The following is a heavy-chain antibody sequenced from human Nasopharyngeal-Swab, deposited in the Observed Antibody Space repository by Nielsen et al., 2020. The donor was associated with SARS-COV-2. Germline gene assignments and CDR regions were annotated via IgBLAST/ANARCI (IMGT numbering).Heavy chain of an antibody. V-gene: IGHV1-69*13. CDR2: IIPIFGTA. D-gene: IGHD2-15*01. J-gene: IGHJ5*02. CDR3: ATGPPYCSGGSCYWFDP. Sequence: SVKVSCKASGGTFSSYAISWVRQAPGQGLEWMGGIIPIFGTANYAQKFQGRVTITADESTSTAYMELSSLRSEDTAVYYCATGPPYCSGGSCYWFDPWGQGTLVTVSS. CDR1: GGTFSSYA.